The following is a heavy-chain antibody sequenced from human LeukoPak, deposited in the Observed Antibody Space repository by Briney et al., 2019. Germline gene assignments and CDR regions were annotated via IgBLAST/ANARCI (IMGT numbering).Heavy chain of an antibody. Sequence: GGSLRLSCAASGFTFSSFSMNWVRQAPGKGLEWISYITSNSSSTYYADSVKGRFTISRDNAKNSLYLQMNSLRAEDTAVYYCARVIGSYGDSAYWGQGTLVTVSS. CDR1: GFTFSSFS. V-gene: IGHV3-48*04. J-gene: IGHJ4*02. CDR2: ITSNSSST. CDR3: ARVIGSYGDSAY. D-gene: IGHD4-17*01.